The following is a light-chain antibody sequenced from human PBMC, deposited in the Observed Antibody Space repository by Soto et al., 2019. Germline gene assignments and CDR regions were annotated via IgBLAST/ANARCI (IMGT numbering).Light chain of an antibody. V-gene: IGLV1-40*01. CDR1: SSNIGAGYD. CDR2: GNS. Sequence: QSVLTQPPSVSGAPGQRVTISSTGSSSNIGAGYDVHWYQQLPGTAPKLLIYGNSNRPSGVPDRFSGSKSGTSASLAITGLQAEDEADYYCQSYDSSLSANYVFGTGTKVTVL. J-gene: IGLJ1*01. CDR3: QSYDSSLSANYV.